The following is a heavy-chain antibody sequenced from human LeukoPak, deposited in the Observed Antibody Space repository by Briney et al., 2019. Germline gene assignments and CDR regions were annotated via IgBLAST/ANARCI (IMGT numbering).Heavy chain of an antibody. CDR2: IYYSGST. J-gene: IGHJ5*02. V-gene: IGHV4-59*01. D-gene: IGHD1-26*01. CDR3: ASSGSYSTYNWFDP. Sequence: SETLSLTCTVSGGSISSYYWSWIRQPPGKGLEWIGYIYYSGSTNYNPSLKSRVTISVDTSKNQFSLKLSSVTAADTAVYYCASSGSYSTYNWFDPWGQGTLVTVSS. CDR1: GGSISSYY.